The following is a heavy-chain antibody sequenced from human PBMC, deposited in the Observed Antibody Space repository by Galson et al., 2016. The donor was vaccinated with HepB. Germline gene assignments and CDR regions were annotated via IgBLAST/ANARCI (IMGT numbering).Heavy chain of an antibody. V-gene: IGHV3-15*01. CDR3: ARVGRPVGGSITSMVKVYNYYAMDV. D-gene: IGHD2-15*01. CDR1: GFNLNSAW. Sequence: SLRLSCAASGFNLNSAWMSWVRQAPGKGLEWVGRIKSNNIGGTADYAAAVKGRFIISRDDSKNTLFLQMSSLKTEDTGMYYCARVGRPVGGSITSMVKVYNYYAMDVWGRGTSVAVSS. CDR2: IKSNNIGGTA. J-gene: IGHJ6*02.